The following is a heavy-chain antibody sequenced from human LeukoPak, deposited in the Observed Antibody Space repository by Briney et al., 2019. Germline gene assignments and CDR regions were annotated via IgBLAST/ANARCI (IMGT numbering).Heavy chain of an antibody. D-gene: IGHD3-22*01. J-gene: IGHJ6*02. CDR3: ARHRYYDSSGYYYDHYYYYGMDV. CDR1: GGSISSYY. Sequence: SETLSLTCTVSGGSISSYYWSWIRQPPGKGLEWIGYIYYSGSANYNPSLKSRVTISVDTSKNQFSLKLSSVTAADTAVYYCARHRYYDSSGYYYDHYYYYGMDVWGQGTTVTVSS. CDR2: IYYSGSA. V-gene: IGHV4-59*08.